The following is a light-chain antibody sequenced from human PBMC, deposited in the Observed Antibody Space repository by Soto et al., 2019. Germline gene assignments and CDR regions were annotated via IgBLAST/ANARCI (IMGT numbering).Light chain of an antibody. CDR1: QSIDTY. V-gene: IGKV3-11*02. CDR3: HQRSNWPLT. CDR2: DAS. J-gene: IGKJ4*01. Sequence: EIVLTQSPATLSLSPGERVTLSCRASQSIDTYLAWHQQKPGQAPSLLIYDASSRATGIPARLSGSGSGRDFTITITSLLTAESAVCYFHQRSNWPLTFGGGTKVEIK.